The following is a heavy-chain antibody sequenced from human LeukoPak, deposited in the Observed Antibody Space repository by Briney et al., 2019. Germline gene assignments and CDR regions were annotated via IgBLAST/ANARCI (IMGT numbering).Heavy chain of an antibody. CDR3: ARGRETYYDILTGYYDY. CDR2: MNPNSGNT. V-gene: IGHV1-8*01. Sequence: ASVKVPCKASGYTFTSYDINWVRQATGQGLEWMGWMNPNSGNTGYAQKFQGRVTMTRNTSISTAYMELSSLRSEDTAVYYCARGRETYYDILTGYYDYWGQGTLVTVSS. CDR1: GYTFTSYD. J-gene: IGHJ4*02. D-gene: IGHD3-9*01.